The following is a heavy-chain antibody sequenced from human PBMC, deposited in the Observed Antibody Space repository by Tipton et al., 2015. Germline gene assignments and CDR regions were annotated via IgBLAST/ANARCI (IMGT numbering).Heavy chain of an antibody. J-gene: IGHJ4*02. D-gene: IGHD5-12*01. CDR3: ASTAGVVATLDY. V-gene: IGHV4-59*12. CDR2: IYYGGNT. Sequence: TLSLTCIVSGGSINDYYWTWIRQSPGKGLEWIGTIYYGGNTYYNPSLKSRVTISVDTSKDQFSLRLSSVTAADTAVYYCASTAGVVATLDYWGQGTLVTVSS. CDR1: GGSINDYY.